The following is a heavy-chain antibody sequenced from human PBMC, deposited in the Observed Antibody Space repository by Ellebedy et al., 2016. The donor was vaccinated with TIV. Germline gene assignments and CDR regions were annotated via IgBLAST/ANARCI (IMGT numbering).Heavy chain of an antibody. D-gene: IGHD3-10*01. CDR1: GGSISSGGYY. CDR3: ARESITMVRGVRYNWFDP. V-gene: IGHV4-31*03. CDR2: IYYSGST. J-gene: IGHJ5*02. Sequence: SETLSLTXTVSGGSISSGGYYWSWIRQHPGKGLEWIGYIYYSGSTYYNPSLKSRVTISVDTSKNQFSLKLSSVTAADTAVYYCARESITMVRGVRYNWFDPWGQGTLVTVSS.